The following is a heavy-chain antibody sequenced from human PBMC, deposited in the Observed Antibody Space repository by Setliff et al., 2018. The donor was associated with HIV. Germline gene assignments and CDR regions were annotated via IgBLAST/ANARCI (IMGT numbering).Heavy chain of an antibody. Sequence: GGSLRLSCAASGFTFSSYWMHWVRQAPGKGLVWVSRINNDGSNTDYADSVKGRFTISRDSAKNTLYLQMNSLGAEDTAVYYCARGGRRWGQGTLVTVSS. J-gene: IGHJ4*02. CDR2: INNDGSNT. CDR1: GFTFSSYW. V-gene: IGHV3-74*01. D-gene: IGHD1-26*01. CDR3: ARGGRR.